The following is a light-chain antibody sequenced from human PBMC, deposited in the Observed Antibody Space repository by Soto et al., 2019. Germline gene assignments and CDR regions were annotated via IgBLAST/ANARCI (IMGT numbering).Light chain of an antibody. CDR1: QSINTW. CDR3: QQYNSYPWT. CDR2: DAS. V-gene: IGKV1-5*01. Sequence: DIQMTQSPSTLSASVGDRVTITCRASQSINTWLAWYQQKPGKAPKLLMYDASSLEGGAPSRFRGGGSGTEFTLTISSLQPDDFATYYCQQYNSYPWTFGHGTKVEIK. J-gene: IGKJ1*01.